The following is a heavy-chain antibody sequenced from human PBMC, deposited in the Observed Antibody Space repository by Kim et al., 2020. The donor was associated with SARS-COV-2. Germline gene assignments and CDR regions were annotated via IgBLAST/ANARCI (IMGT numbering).Heavy chain of an antibody. V-gene: IGHV4-34*01. J-gene: IGHJ2*01. CDR3: ARNFDL. Sequence: SETLSLTCEVYGGSFSDNYWIWIRQSPGKGLEWIGDINHSGRTNYNPSLKSRVTISVDTSKNQFSLELNSVTAADTAVYYCARNFDLWGRGTLVTVSS. CDR1: GGSFSDNY. CDR2: INHSGRT.